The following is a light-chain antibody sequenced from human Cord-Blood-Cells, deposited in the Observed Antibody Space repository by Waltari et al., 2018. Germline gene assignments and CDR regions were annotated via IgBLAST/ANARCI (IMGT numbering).Light chain of an antibody. CDR3: CSYAGSSTPVV. J-gene: IGLJ2*01. Sequence: QSPLTQPAPVSGPPGQYITISCTGTSSHVGSYELVTWYQHHPGKAPKPMIYEGSKRPSGVSNRFSGSKSGNTASLTISGLQAEDEADYYCCSYAGSSTPVVFGGGTKLTVL. V-gene: IGLV2-23*01. CDR1: SSHVGSYEL. CDR2: EGS.